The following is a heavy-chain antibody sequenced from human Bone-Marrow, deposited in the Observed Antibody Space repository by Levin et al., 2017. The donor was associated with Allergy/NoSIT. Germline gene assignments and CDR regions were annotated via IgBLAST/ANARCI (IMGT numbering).Heavy chain of an antibody. D-gene: IGHD6-19*01. CDR1: GFIFSSYA. J-gene: IGHJ3*02. CDR3: AKAGTPATRYAFDI. CDR2: ITGSSSST. Sequence: GGSLRLSCAASGFIFSSYAMNWVRQAPGKGLEFVSSITGSSSSTYYADSVAGRFTISRDNSKKTLYLQMSALGAEATAVYYCAKAGTPATRYAFDIWGQGTMVTVSS. V-gene: IGHV3-23*01.